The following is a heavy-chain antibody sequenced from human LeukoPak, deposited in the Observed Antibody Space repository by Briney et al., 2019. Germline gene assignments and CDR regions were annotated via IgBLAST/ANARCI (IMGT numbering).Heavy chain of an antibody. J-gene: IGHJ5*02. D-gene: IGHD3-10*01. V-gene: IGHV5-51*01. CDR3: ARPGLRGSFDL. CDR2: SYPGYSHT. CDR1: GYSFTSYW. Sequence: GESLKITCKGSGYSFTSYWIGWVRQMPGKGLEWMGISYPGYSHTRYSPSFQGQVTISADKSISTAYLQWSSLKASDTAMYYCARPGLRGSFDLWGQGTLVTVSS.